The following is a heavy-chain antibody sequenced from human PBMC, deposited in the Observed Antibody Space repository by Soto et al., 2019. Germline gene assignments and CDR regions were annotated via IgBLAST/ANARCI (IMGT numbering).Heavy chain of an antibody. J-gene: IGHJ1*01. CDR3: AREENCSDGICYSEYFQR. D-gene: IGHD2-15*01. CDR1: GYIFTAYS. Sequence: ASVKVSCKASGYIFTAYSMHWVRQAPGQGLEWMGVVNPSGGSTNYAQKFQGRITMTRDTSTSTVYMDLSSLTSEDAAVYYCAREENCSDGICYSEYFQRWGQGTLVTVSS. CDR2: VNPSGGST. V-gene: IGHV1-46*01.